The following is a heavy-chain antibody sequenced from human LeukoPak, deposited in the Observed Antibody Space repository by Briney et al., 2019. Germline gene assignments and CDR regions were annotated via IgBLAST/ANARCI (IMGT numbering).Heavy chain of an antibody. CDR3: CGSGWFAGPFGY. J-gene: IGHJ4*02. V-gene: IGHV4-39*07. Sequence: SETLSLTCTVAGASISSGRNYWGWVRQSTGKGREWIGSMHYSGSTYYNPSLNSRVTMSADTSKNQFSLKLTSVTAADTAVYYCCGSGWFAGPFGYWGQGALVTVSS. CDR2: MHYSGST. D-gene: IGHD6-19*01. CDR1: GASISSGRNY.